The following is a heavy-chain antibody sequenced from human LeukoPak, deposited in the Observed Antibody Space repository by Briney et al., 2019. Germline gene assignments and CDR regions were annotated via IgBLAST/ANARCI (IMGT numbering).Heavy chain of an antibody. V-gene: IGHV4-38-2*01. CDR3: ARDPTPYSLWFGELLISWFDP. D-gene: IGHD3-10*01. CDR1: GYSISSGYY. CDR2: IYHSGST. J-gene: IGHJ5*02. Sequence: SETLSLTCAGSGYSISSGYYWGWIRQPPGKGLEWIGSIYHSGSTYYNPSLKSRVTISVDTSKNQFSLKLSSVTAADTAVYYCARDPTPYSLWFGELLISWFDPWGQGTLVTVSS.